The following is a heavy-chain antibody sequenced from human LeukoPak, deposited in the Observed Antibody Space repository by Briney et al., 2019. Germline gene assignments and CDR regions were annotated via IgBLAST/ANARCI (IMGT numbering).Heavy chain of an antibody. D-gene: IGHD5-18*01. CDR2: ISYDGSNK. CDR3: AKDRKRGYSYGLFDY. CDR1: GFTFSSYG. J-gene: IGHJ4*02. Sequence: GGSLRLSCAASGFTFSSYGMHWVRQAPGKGLEWVAVISYDGSNKYYADSVKGRFTISRDNSKNTLYLQMNSLRAEDTAVYYCAKDRKRGYSYGLFDYWGQGTLVTVSS. V-gene: IGHV3-30*18.